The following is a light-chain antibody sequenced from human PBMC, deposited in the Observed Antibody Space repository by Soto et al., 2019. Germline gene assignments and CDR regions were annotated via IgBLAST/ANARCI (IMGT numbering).Light chain of an antibody. CDR2: EDS. CDR1: ALPKKY. J-gene: IGLJ3*02. V-gene: IGLV3-10*01. Sequence: SSDLTQPPSVSVSPGQAARITCSGDALPKKYAYWYQQKSGQAPVLVIYEDSKRPSGIPERFSGSSSGTTATLTITGAQVEDEADYYCYSTDISGNHGVFGGGTKLTVL. CDR3: YSTDISGNHGV.